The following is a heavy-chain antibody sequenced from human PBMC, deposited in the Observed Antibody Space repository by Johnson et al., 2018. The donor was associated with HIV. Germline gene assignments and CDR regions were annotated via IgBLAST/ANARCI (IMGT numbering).Heavy chain of an antibody. V-gene: IGHV3-30-3*01. CDR1: GFTFSSYA. D-gene: IGHD4-17*01. CDR3: ARGPTYYADPFAFDI. CDR2: ISYDGSNK. Sequence: QVQLLESGGGVVQPGRSLRLSCAASGFTFSSYAMHWVRQAPGKGLEWVAVISYDGSNKYYADSVKGRFTISRDNSKNTLFLQMNSLRAEDTAVYYCARGPTYYADPFAFDIWGQGTMVTVSS. J-gene: IGHJ3*02.